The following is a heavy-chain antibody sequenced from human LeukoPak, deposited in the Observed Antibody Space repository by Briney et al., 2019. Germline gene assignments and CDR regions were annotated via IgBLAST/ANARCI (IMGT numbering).Heavy chain of an antibody. V-gene: IGHV3-23*01. J-gene: IGHJ4*02. Sequence: PGGSLRLSCAASGFTFSSYAMSWVRQAPGKGLEWVSAISGSGGSTYYADSVKGRFTISRDNSKNTLYLQMNSLRAEDTAVYYCAKDPSGYSGYDLETYFGYWGQGTLVTVSS. CDR3: AKDPSGYSGYDLETYFGY. D-gene: IGHD5-12*01. CDR2: ISGSGGST. CDR1: GFTFSSYA.